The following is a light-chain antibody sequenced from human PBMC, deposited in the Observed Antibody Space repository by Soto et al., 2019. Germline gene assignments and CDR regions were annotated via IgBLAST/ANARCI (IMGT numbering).Light chain of an antibody. CDR2: AIS. CDR1: QTVSTF. V-gene: IGKV1-39*01. CDR3: QQTYTFPYT. Sequence: DIQMTQSPSSLSASVGDRVTITCRASQTVSTFLSWYRQEPGKAPELLIFAISTLQIGVPSRFGGSGSGTEFTLTISSLQPEDFATYYCQQTYTFPYTFGQGTKLEI. J-gene: IGKJ2*01.